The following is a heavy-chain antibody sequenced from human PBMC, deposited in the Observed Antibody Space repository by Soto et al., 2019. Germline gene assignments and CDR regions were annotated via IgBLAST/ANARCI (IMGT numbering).Heavy chain of an antibody. CDR2: ISSSSSYI. D-gene: IGHD2-2*01. V-gene: IGHV3-21*01. J-gene: IGHJ4*02. Sequence: GGSLRLSCAASGFTFSSYSMNWVRQAPGKGLEWVSSISSSSSYIYYADSVKGRFTISRDNAKNSLYLQMNSLRAEDTAVYYCARDLGVPAAIAPLFDYWGQGTLVTVSS. CDR3: ARDLGVPAAIAPLFDY. CDR1: GFTFSSYS.